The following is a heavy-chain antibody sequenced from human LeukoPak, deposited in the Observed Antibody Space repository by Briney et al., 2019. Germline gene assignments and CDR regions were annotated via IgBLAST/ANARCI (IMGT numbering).Heavy chain of an antibody. CDR2: INPNSGGT. Sequence: GASVKVSCKASGYTFTGYYMHWVRQAPGQGLEWMGWINPNSGGTNYAQKFQGRVTMTRDTSISTAYMELSRLRSDDTAVYYCASLWFGESTWRNPDYWGQGTLVTVSS. CDR3: ASLWFGESTWRNPDY. J-gene: IGHJ4*02. V-gene: IGHV1-2*02. CDR1: GYTFTGYY. D-gene: IGHD3-10*01.